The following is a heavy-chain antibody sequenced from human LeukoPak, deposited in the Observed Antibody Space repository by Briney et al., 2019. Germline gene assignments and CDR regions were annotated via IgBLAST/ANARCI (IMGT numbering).Heavy chain of an antibody. CDR2: IYSGGST. D-gene: IGHD3-22*01. J-gene: IGHJ4*02. CDR1: GFTVSSNY. Sequence: PGGSLRLSCAASGFTVSSNYMSWVRQAPGKGLEWVSVIYSGGSTYYADSVKGRFTISRDNSKNTLYLRMNSLRAEDTAVYYCASGGDYYDSSGKGDYWGQGTLVTVSS. CDR3: ASGGDYYDSSGKGDY. V-gene: IGHV3-53*01.